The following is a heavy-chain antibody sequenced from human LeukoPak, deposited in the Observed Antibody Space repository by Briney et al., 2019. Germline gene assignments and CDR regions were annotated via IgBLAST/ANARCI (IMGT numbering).Heavy chain of an antibody. CDR3: ARDLRHEKWELRDC. V-gene: IGHV3-30*04. CDR2: ISYDGSNK. Sequence: PGGSLRLSCVASGFVFTSYPMHWVRQAPGKGLEWLALISYDGSNKDYADSVKGRFTVSRDNSRNTLYLQMISLRAEDTAVYYCARDLRHEKWELRDCWGQGTLVTVSS. D-gene: IGHD1-26*01. CDR1: GFVFTSYP. J-gene: IGHJ4*02.